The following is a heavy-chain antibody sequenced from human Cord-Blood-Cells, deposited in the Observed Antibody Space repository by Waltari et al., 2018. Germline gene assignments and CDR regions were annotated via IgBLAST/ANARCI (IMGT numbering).Heavy chain of an antibody. CDR3: ARHLGYCSSTSCYDAFDI. CDR2: IYPGDSDT. D-gene: IGHD2-2*01. CDR1: GYSFTSYW. J-gene: IGHJ3*02. V-gene: IGHV5-51*01. Sequence: EVQLVQSGAEVKKPGESLKISCKGSGYSFTSYWIGWVRQMPGQGLEWMGIIYPGDSDTRYSPSFQGQVTISADKSISTAYLQWSSLKASDTTMYYCARHLGYCSSTSCYDAFDIWGQGTMVTVSS.